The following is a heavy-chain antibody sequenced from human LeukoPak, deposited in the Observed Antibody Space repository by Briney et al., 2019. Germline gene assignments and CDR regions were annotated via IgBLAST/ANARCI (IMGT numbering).Heavy chain of an antibody. J-gene: IGHJ5*02. CDR1: GGTFSSYA. D-gene: IGHD3-10*01. Sequence: SSVKVSCKASGGTFSSYAINWVRQATGQGLEWMGWMHHNSGNTGYAKKFQGRVTITRNTSISTAYMELSSLRSEDTAVYYCARGRKVRGAPNWFDPWGQGTLVTISS. CDR2: MHHNSGNT. CDR3: ARGRKVRGAPNWFDP. V-gene: IGHV1-8*03.